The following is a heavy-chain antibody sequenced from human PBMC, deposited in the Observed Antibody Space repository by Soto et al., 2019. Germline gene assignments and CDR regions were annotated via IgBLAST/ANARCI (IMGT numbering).Heavy chain of an antibody. CDR2: INHSGST. Sequence: SETLSLTCAVYGGSFSGYYWSWIRQPPGKGLEWIGEINHSGSTNYNPSLKSRVTISVDTSKNQFSLKLSSVTAADTAVYYCARGGDCSGGSCLAPFDYWGQGTPVTVSS. CDR3: ARGGDCSGGSCLAPFDY. CDR1: GGSFSGYY. J-gene: IGHJ4*02. V-gene: IGHV4-34*01. D-gene: IGHD2-15*01.